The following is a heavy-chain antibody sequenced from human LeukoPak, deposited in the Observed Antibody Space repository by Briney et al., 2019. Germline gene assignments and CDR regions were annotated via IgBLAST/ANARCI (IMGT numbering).Heavy chain of an antibody. Sequence: ASVKVSCKASGYTFTSYGISWVRQAPGQGLEWMGWISAYNGNTNYAQKLQGRVTMTTDTSTSTAYMELRSLRSDDTAVYYCARETEYSSGWYNSDPKLDYYYYYMDVWGKGTTVTVSS. J-gene: IGHJ6*03. CDR3: ARETEYSSGWYNSDPKLDYYYYYMDV. D-gene: IGHD6-19*01. CDR2: ISAYNGNT. CDR1: GYTFTSYG. V-gene: IGHV1-18*01.